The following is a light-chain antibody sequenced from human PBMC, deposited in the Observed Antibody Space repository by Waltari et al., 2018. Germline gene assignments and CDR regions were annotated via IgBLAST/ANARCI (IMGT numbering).Light chain of an antibody. V-gene: IGKV4-1*01. Sequence: DIVMTQSPDSLAVSLGERATINCKSSQSLLYSSNNKNYLAWYQQKPGRPPKVLIYWASTRESGVPDRFRGSGSGTDFTLTISSLQAADVAVYYCQQYYSAPLTFGQGTKVEIK. CDR1: QSLLYSSNNKNY. CDR2: WAS. J-gene: IGKJ1*01. CDR3: QQYYSAPLT.